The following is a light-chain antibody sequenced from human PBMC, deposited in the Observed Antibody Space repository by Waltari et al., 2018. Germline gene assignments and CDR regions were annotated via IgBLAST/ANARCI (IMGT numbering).Light chain of an antibody. Sequence: DIVMTQSPDSLAVSLGGRATINCKASQTVLYSSNNKNYLAWYQQKLGRPPKLLIYWASTRASGVPDRFTGSGSGTDFTLTSSNLQAEDVAVYYCQEYYTFYTFGQGTKLEIK. CDR3: QEYYTFYT. J-gene: IGKJ2*01. CDR1: QTVLYSSNNKNY. V-gene: IGKV4-1*01. CDR2: WAS.